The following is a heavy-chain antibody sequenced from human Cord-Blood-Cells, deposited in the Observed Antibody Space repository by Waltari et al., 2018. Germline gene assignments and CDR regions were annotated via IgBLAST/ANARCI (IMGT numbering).Heavy chain of an antibody. CDR3: AQEITMFGVVHVFDY. CDR2: IYWSDDK. D-gene: IGHD3-3*01. CDR1: GFSLSTSGVG. J-gene: IGHJ4*02. V-gene: IGHV2-5*01. Sequence: QITLKESGPTLVKPTQTLTLTCTFSGFSLSTSGVGVGWIRPPPGKALEWLAVIYWSDDKRYSPSLKSRRTITRDTAKTQLVLTMTNMDPVDTATYYCAQEITMFGVVHVFDYWGQGTLVTVSS.